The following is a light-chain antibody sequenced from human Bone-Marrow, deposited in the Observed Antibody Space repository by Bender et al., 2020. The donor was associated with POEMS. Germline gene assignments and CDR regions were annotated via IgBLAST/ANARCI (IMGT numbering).Light chain of an antibody. V-gene: IGLV1-40*01. CDR3: SSWDDSLSGWV. J-gene: IGLJ3*02. CDR1: SSNIGAGYD. CDR2: SNY. Sequence: QSVLTQPPSVSGAPGQRVIISCTGNSSNIGAGYDVHWYQHLPGTAPILVVYSNYQRPSGVPARFSGSKSGTSASLAISDIQSEDEGDYYCSSWDDSLSGWVFGGGTELTVL.